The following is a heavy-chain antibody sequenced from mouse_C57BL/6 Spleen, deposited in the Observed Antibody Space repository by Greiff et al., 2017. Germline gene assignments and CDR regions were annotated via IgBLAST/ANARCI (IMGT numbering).Heavy chain of an antibody. CDR2: FYPGSGSI. D-gene: IGHD6-1*01. Sequence: VQLQQSGAELVKPGASVKLSCKASGYTFTEYTIHWVKQRPGQGLEWIGWFYPGSGSIKYNEKFKDKATLTADKSSSTVYMELSRLTSEDSAVXFYERARETTIAPAYCDYWGQGTTLTVSS. J-gene: IGHJ2*01. CDR3: ERARETTIAPAYCDY. CDR1: GYTFTEYT. V-gene: IGHV1-62-2*01.